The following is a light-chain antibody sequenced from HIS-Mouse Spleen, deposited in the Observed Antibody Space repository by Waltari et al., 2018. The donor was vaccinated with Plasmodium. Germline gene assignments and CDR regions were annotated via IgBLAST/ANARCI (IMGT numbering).Light chain of an antibody. CDR1: SSDVGSYNL. CDR3: CSYAGSSTFVV. CDR2: EGS. V-gene: IGLV2-23*03. Sequence: QSALTQPASVSGSPGQSITISCTGTSSDVGSYNLVSWYQQHPGKAPKLMIYEGSKRPSGVLNLFSGSKSGNTASLTISGLQAEDEADYYCCSYAGSSTFVVFGGGTKLTVL. J-gene: IGLJ2*01.